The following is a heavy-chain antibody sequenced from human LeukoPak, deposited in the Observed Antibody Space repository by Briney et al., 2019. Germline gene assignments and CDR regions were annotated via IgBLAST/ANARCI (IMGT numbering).Heavy chain of an antibody. CDR2: IYYSGST. J-gene: IGHJ6*02. Sequence: PSETLSLTCTVSGGSISSSSYYWGWIRQPPGKGLEWIGSIYYSGSTYYNPSLKSRVTISVDTSKNQFSLKLSSVTAADTAVYYCARGQLRFLEWLSDQKYYYYGMDVWGQGTTVTVSS. D-gene: IGHD3-3*01. CDR1: GGSISSSSYY. CDR3: ARGQLRFLEWLSDQKYYYYGMDV. V-gene: IGHV4-39*01.